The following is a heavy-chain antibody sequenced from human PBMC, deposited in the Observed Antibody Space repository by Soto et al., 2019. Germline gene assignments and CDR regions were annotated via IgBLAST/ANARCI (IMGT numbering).Heavy chain of an antibody. CDR3: ASDSSGYYVDY. CDR1: GGSISSGDYY. D-gene: IGHD3-22*01. CDR2: IYYSGST. J-gene: IGHJ4*02. Sequence: PSETLSLTCTVSGGSISSGDYYWSWIRQPPGKGLELIGYIYYSGSTYYNPSLKSRVTISVDTSKNQFSLKLSSVTAADTAVYYCASDSSGYYVDYWGQGTLVTVSS. V-gene: IGHV4-30-4*01.